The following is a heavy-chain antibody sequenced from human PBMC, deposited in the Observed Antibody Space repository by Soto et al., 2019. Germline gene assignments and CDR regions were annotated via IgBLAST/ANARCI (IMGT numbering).Heavy chain of an antibody. Sequence: PSETLSLTCAVYGGSLSGYYWNWIRQPPGKGPEWIGEINHSGSTTYNPSLKSRVAISVDTSKNQFSLKLRSVTAADTAVYYCATPHPITSYAFDDWGQGTLVTVYS. CDR1: GGSLSGYY. D-gene: IGHD5-12*01. J-gene: IGHJ4*02. CDR2: INHSGST. CDR3: ATPHPITSYAFDD. V-gene: IGHV4-34*01.